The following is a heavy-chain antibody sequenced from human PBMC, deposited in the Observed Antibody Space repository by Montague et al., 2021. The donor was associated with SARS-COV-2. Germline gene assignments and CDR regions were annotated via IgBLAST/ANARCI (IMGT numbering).Heavy chain of an antibody. CDR3: ARLGFVELWLNLGWFDP. Sequence: SETLSLTCSVSGDSIRSSGYYWGWIRQPPGKGLEWIGTVYYSGSTNYNPFLKSRVTMPVDTSKNQFSLELRSVTAADTAVHYCARLGFVELWLNLGWFDPRGQGTLVTVSS. V-gene: IGHV4-39*01. J-gene: IGHJ5*02. D-gene: IGHD3-16*02. CDR1: GDSIRSSGYY. CDR2: VYYSGST.